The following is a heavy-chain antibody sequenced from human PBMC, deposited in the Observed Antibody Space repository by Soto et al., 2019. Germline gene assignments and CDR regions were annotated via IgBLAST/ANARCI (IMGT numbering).Heavy chain of an antibody. D-gene: IGHD1-26*01. CDR2: IYYSGST. V-gene: IGHV4-39*01. J-gene: IGHJ4*02. Sequence: PSETLSLNCTVSGGSISSSSYYWGWIRQPPGKGLEWIGSIYYSGSTYYNPSLKSRVTISVDTSKNQFSLKLSSVTAADTAVYYCARHGGSYGSSFDYWGQGTLVT. CDR3: ARHGGSYGSSFDY. CDR1: GGSISSSSYY.